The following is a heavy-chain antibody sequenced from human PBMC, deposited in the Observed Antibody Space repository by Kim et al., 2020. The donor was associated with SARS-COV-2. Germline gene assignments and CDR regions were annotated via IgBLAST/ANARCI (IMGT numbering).Heavy chain of an antibody. CDR2: ISASGDKT. Sequence: GGSLRLSCADSGFTFRTYGMSWVRQAPGKGLEWVSGISASGDKTSYAESLQGRFTIPRDNSKNTLYLQLNNLRAEDTAIYYCAKGGDYINYHDYGLDVWGQGTTVTVSS. CDR1: GFTFRTYG. D-gene: IGHD4-4*01. V-gene: IGHV3-23*01. J-gene: IGHJ6*02. CDR3: AKGGDYINYHDYGLDV.